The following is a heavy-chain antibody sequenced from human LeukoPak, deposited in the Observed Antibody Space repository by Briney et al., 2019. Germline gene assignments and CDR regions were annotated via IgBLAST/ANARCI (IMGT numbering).Heavy chain of an antibody. J-gene: IGHJ4*02. D-gene: IGHD6-13*01. CDR2: INPNSGGT. Sequence: ASVKVSCKASGYTFTGYYMHWVRQAPGQGLEWMGRINPNSGGTNYAQKFQGRVTMTRDTSISTAYMELSRLRSDDTAVYYCARFLRKPYSSSWYFDYWAREPWSPSPQ. CDR3: ARFLRKPYSSSWYFDY. V-gene: IGHV1-2*06. CDR1: GYTFTGYY.